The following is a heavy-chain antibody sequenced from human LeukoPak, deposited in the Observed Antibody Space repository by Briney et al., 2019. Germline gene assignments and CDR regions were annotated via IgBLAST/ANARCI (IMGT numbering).Heavy chain of an antibody. CDR1: GYTFTSYY. V-gene: IGHV1-46*01. CDR3: ARAGEVRGSGDY. J-gene: IGHJ4*02. Sequence: ASVKVSCKASGYTFTSYYMHWVRQAPGQGLEWMGIINPSGGSTSYAQKFQGRVTMTTDTSTSTAYMELRSLRSDDTAVYYCARAGEVRGSGDYWGQGTLVTVSS. D-gene: IGHD3-10*01. CDR2: INPSGGST.